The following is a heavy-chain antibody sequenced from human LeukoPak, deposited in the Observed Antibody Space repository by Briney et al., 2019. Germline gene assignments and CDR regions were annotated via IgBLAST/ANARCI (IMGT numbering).Heavy chain of an antibody. CDR1: GFTVSNNY. CDR2: ILDNGDT. V-gene: IGHV3-53*01. Sequence: GESLRVSCAAYGFTVSNNYMSWVRQVPGKGPEWVSGILDNGDTNYADSVKGRFTISRDNSKNTLYLQMSSLRADDTAVYYCVRGRLFRGGFDSWGQGTLVTVS. J-gene: IGHJ4*02. CDR3: VRGRLFRGGFDS. D-gene: IGHD2-15*01.